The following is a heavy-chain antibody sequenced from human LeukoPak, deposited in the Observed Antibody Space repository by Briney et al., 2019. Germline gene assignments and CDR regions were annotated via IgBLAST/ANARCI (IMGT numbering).Heavy chain of an antibody. CDR2: ISGSGGST. J-gene: IGHJ3*02. D-gene: IGHD2-15*01. V-gene: IGHV3-23*01. CDR3: AKAPYCSGGSCYHDAFDI. Sequence: PGGSLRLSCAASGLTFSSYAMSWVRQAPGKGLEWVSAISGSGGSTYYADSVKGRFTISRDNSKNTLYLQMNSLRAEDTAVYYCAKAPYCSGGSCYHDAFDIWGQGTMVTVSS. CDR1: GLTFSSYA.